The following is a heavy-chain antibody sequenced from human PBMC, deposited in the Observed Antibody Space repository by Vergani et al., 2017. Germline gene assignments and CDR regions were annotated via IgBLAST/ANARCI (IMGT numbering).Heavy chain of an antibody. CDR1: GFTFSSYA. J-gene: IGHJ4*02. CDR3: AKGAYDFWSGYYSFXDY. V-gene: IGHV3-23*01. D-gene: IGHD3-3*01. Sequence: EVQLLESGGGLVQPGGSLRLSCAASGFTFSSYAMSWVRQAPGKGLEWVSAISGSGGSTYYADSVKGRFTISRDNSKNTLYLQMNSLRAEDTAVYYCAKGAYDFWSGYYSFXDYWGQGTLVTVSS. CDR2: ISGSGGST.